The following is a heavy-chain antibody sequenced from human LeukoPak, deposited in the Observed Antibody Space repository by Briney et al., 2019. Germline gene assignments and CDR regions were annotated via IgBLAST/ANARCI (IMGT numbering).Heavy chain of an antibody. CDR1: GGSISSYY. CDR3: ARHRDPYDFWSGYYQHYGMDV. J-gene: IGHJ6*02. Sequence: SETLSLTCTVSGGSISSYYWSRIRQPPGKELEWIGYIYYSGSTNYNPSLKSRVTISVDTSKNQFSLKLSSVTAADTAVYYCARHRDPYDFWSGYYQHYGMDVWGQGTTVTVSS. D-gene: IGHD3-3*01. CDR2: IYYSGST. V-gene: IGHV4-59*08.